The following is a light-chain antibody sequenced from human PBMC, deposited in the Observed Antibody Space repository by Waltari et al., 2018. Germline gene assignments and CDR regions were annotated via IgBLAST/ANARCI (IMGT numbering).Light chain of an antibody. Sequence: EIVMTQSPATLSVSPGERATLSCRASQSVSSNLAWYQQKPGQAPRLLIYGASTRAPGIPARCSGSGSGTEFTLTISSLQSEDFAVYYCQQYNNWPPLYTFSQGTKLEIK. CDR2: GAS. CDR1: QSVSSN. V-gene: IGKV3-15*01. CDR3: QQYNNWPPLYT. J-gene: IGKJ2*01.